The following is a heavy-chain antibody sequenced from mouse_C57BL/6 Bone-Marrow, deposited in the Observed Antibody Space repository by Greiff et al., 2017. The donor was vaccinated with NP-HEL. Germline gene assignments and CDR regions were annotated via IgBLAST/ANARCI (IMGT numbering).Heavy chain of an antibody. D-gene: IGHD1-1*02. CDR3: ARPYYYKVGY. J-gene: IGHJ2*01. CDR1: GYTFTSYG. Sequence: VQLQQSGAELARPGASVKLSCKASGYTFTSYGISWVKQRPGQGLEWIGEIYPRSGYTNDNEKFKGKATLTADKSSSTAYMELRSLTSEDSAVYFCARPYYYKVGYWGQGTTLTVSS. V-gene: IGHV1-81*01. CDR2: IYPRSGYT.